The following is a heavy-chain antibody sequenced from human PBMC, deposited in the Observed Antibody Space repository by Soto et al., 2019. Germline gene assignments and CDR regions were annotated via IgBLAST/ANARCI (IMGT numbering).Heavy chain of an antibody. J-gene: IGHJ6*02. CDR2: IYPGDSDT. D-gene: IGHD3-10*01. Sequence: GESLKISCKGSGYSFTSYWTFWVRQMPGKGLEWMGIIYPGDSDTRYSPSFQGHVPISADKSISTAYLQWSSLRASDTATYYRANRKDAPGRAYFFHGIDVWGQGTTATVS. V-gene: IGHV5-51*01. CDR3: ANRKDAPGRAYFFHGIDV. CDR1: GYSFTSYW.